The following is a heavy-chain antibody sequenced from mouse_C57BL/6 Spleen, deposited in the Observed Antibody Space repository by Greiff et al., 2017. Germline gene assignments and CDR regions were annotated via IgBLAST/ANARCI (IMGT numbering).Heavy chain of an antibody. Sequence: QVQLQQPGAELVMPGASVKLSCKASGYTFTSYWMHWVKQRPGQGLEWIGEIDPSDSYTNYTQKFKGKSTLTVAKSSSTAYMQLSSLTSEDSAVYYCARSGTTVVANFDYWGQGTTLTVSS. J-gene: IGHJ2*01. CDR1: GYTFTSYW. CDR2: IDPSDSYT. V-gene: IGHV1-69*01. D-gene: IGHD1-1*01. CDR3: ARSGTTVVANFDY.